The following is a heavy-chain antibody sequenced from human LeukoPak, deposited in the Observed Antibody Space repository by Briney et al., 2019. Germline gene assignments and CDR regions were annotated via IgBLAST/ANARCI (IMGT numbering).Heavy chain of an antibody. CDR2: ISGNGGST. J-gene: IGHJ4*02. D-gene: IGHD6-19*01. V-gene: IGHV3-23*01. CDR3: AKGLSSSWEPGIAVAGGLDY. Sequence: GGSLRLSCAASGFTFSSYAMTWVRQAPGKGLEWVSVISGNGGSTYYADSVKGRFTISRDNSKNTLYLQMNSLRAEDTAVYYCAKGLSSSWEPGIAVAGGLDYWGQGTLVTVSS. CDR1: GFTFSSYA.